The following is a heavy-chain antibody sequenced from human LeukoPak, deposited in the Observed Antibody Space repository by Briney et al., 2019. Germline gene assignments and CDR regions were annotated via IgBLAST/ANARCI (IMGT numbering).Heavy chain of an antibody. Sequence: ASVKVSCTASGGTFSSYAISWVRQAPGQGLEWMGGIIPIFGTANYAQKFQGRVTITADESTSTAYMELSSLRSEDTAVYYCARNVGRVVAATGYGMDVWGKGTTVTVSS. V-gene: IGHV1-69*13. CDR2: IIPIFGTA. CDR1: GGTFSSYA. CDR3: ARNVGRVVAATGYGMDV. D-gene: IGHD2-15*01. J-gene: IGHJ6*04.